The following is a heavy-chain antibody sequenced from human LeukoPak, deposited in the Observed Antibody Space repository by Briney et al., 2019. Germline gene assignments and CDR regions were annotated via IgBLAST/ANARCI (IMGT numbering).Heavy chain of an antibody. CDR3: AKDGGPTVFYYFDS. D-gene: IGHD1-1*01. Sequence: GGSLRLSCAASGFSFSNSAMSWVRQAPGKGLEWVSGISGDSGGPNYAASVKGRFTISRDNSKNTLYLQMNSLRAEDTAAYYCAKDGGPTVFYYFDSWGQGTLVTVSS. V-gene: IGHV3-23*01. CDR1: GFSFSNSA. CDR2: ISGDSGGP. J-gene: IGHJ4*02.